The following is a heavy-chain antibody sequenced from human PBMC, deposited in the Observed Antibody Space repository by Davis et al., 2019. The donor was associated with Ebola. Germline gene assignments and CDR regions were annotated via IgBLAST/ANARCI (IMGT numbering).Heavy chain of an antibody. D-gene: IGHD4-17*01. Sequence: GGSLRLSCAASGFPFTSYAMSWVRRAPGKGLEWVSGISGSGDSTYYAESMKGRFTISRDNSKNTLYLQMNSLRAEDTAVYYCARTYGDSHYWGQGTLVTVSS. CDR1: GFPFTSYA. CDR3: ARTYGDSHY. CDR2: ISGSGDST. J-gene: IGHJ4*02. V-gene: IGHV3-23*01.